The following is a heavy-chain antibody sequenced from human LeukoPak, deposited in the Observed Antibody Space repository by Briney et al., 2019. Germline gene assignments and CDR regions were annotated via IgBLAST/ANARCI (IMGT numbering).Heavy chain of an antibody. Sequence: ASVKVSCKASGYTFTSYDINWVRQATGQGLEWMGWMSPNSDNTGYAQKFQGRVTFTRDTSISTAYMELRSLTSEDTAVYYCATVSGIAAAGIFDYWGQGTLVTVSS. J-gene: IGHJ4*02. V-gene: IGHV1-8*01. CDR3: ATVSGIAAAGIFDY. D-gene: IGHD6-13*01. CDR1: GYTFTSYD. CDR2: MSPNSDNT.